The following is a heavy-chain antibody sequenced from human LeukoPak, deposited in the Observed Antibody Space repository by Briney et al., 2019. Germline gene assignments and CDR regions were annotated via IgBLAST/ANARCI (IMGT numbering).Heavy chain of an antibody. V-gene: IGHV3-30*02. CDR1: GFTFSSYG. CDR3: AKDQIAVASIDY. D-gene: IGHD6-19*01. CDR2: IRYDGSNK. Sequence: PGGSLRLSCAASGFTFSSYGMHWVRQAPGKGLEWVAFIRYDGSNKYYADSVKGRFTISRDNSKNMLYLQMNSLRAEDTAVYYCAKDQIAVASIDYWGQGTLVTVS. J-gene: IGHJ4*02.